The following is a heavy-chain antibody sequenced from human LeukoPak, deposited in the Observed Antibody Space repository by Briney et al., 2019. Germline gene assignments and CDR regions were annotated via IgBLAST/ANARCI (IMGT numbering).Heavy chain of an antibody. V-gene: IGHV3-74*01. D-gene: IGHD1-14*01. CDR1: GFTFSNYW. J-gene: IGHJ4*02. CDR3: ARGASNRFDY. CDR2: IYTDGSST. Sequence: GGSLRLSCAASGFTFSNYWMHWVRQAPGKGLVWVSRIYTDGSSTNYADSVKGRFTISRNNAKNTLYLQMNSLRGEDTAVYYCARGASNRFDYWGQGTLVTVSS.